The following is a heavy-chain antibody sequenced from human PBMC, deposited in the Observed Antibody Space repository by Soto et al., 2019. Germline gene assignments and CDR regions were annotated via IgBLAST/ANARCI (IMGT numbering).Heavy chain of an antibody. Sequence: LRLSCAASGFTFGNYGMHWVRQAPGKGLEWVAVIWFDGNKQHYADSVKGRFTISRDNSKNTLYVQMTSLRAEDTAVYYCARGLQSLFDYWGQGTLVTVSS. CDR3: ARGLQSLFDY. V-gene: IGHV3-33*01. CDR2: IWFDGNKQ. CDR1: GFTFGNYG. J-gene: IGHJ4*02.